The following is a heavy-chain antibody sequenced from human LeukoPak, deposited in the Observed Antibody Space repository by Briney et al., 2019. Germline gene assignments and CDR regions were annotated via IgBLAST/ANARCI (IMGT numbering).Heavy chain of an antibody. D-gene: IGHD3-9*01. V-gene: IGHV4-59*12. CDR1: GGSISSYY. Sequence: SETLSLTCTVSGGSISSYYWSWIRQPPGKGLEWIGYIYYSGSTNYNPSLKSRVTISVDTSKNQFSLKLSSVTAADTAVYYCARGRISTGYYFFDYWGQGTLVTVSS. CDR3: ARGRISTGYYFFDY. J-gene: IGHJ4*02. CDR2: IYYSGST.